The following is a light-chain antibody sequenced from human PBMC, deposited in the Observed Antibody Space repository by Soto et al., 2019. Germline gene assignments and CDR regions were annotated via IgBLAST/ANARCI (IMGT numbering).Light chain of an antibody. CDR2: AAS. Sequence: DIQMTQSPSSLSASVGDRVTLTCRASQAISNYLAWYQQKPGKVPKLLISAASTLQSGVPSRFSGSGSGTDFTLTISSLQPEDVATYYCQRYNSAPRTFGGGTNVDIK. V-gene: IGKV1-27*01. CDR3: QRYNSAPRT. J-gene: IGKJ4*01. CDR1: QAISNY.